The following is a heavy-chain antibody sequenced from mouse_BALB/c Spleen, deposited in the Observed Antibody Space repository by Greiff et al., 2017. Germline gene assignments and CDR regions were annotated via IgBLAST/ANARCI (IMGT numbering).Heavy chain of an antibody. CDR2: IDPANGNT. Sequence: VQLQQSGAELVKPGASVKLSCTASGFNIKDTYMHWVKQRPEQGLEWIGRIDPANGNTKYDPKFQGKATITADTSSNTAYLQLSSLTSEDTAVYYCARSRRLLQFFDYWGQGTTLTVSS. D-gene: IGHD2-12*01. CDR1: GFNIKDTY. V-gene: IGHV14-3*02. J-gene: IGHJ2*01. CDR3: ARSRRLLQFFDY.